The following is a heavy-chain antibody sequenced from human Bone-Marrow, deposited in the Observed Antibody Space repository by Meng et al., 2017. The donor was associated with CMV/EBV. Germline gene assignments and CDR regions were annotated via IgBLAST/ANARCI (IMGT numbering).Heavy chain of an antibody. CDR1: GYTFTGYY. V-gene: IGHV1-2*02. CDR2: INPNSGGT. Sequence: ASVKVSCKASGYTFTGYYMHWVRQAPGQGLEWMGWINPNSGGTNYAQKFQGRVTMTRDTSISTAYMELSRLRSDDTAVYYCARLLGYCSSTRCYTDNYFDYWGQGTLVPVSS. CDR3: ARLLGYCSSTRCYTDNYFDY. D-gene: IGHD2-2*02. J-gene: IGHJ4*02.